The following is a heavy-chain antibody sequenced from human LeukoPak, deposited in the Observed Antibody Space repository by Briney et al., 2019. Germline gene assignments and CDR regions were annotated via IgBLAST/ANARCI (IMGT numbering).Heavy chain of an antibody. CDR3: ARHSDTPNYPDSDAFDL. CDR2: IYSGGNT. V-gene: IGHV3-66*04. CDR1: GFISNNYY. Sequence: GGSLRLSCAASGFISNNYYMFWVRQAPGTGLEWVSVIYSGGNTYYADSVKGRFTISRDNSKNTLYLQMNSLRAEDTAVYFCARHSDTPNYPDSDAFDLWGQGTMVTVSS. J-gene: IGHJ3*01. D-gene: IGHD2-15*01.